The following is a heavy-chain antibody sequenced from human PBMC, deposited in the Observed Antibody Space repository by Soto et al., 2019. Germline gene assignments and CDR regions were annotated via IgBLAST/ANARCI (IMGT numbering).Heavy chain of an antibody. CDR3: ARAGIGGTAFRGFCDY. CDR1: RSIFSGYG. J-gene: IGHJ4*02. Sequence: QEQLVESGGGVVQPGRSLRLSCAASRSIFSGYGMHWVRQAPGKGLEWVAVIWYDGSNKYYSDSVKGRFTISRDNSKHMLYRQMDSLSAEDTAVYYCARAGIGGTAFRGFCDYWGQGTMVTVAS. D-gene: IGHD1-7*01. CDR2: IWYDGSNK. V-gene: IGHV3-33*01.